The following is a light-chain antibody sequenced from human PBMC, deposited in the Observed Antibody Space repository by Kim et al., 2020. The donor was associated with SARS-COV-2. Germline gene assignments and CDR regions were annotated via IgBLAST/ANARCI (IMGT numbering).Light chain of an antibody. J-gene: IGLJ3*02. CDR3: AAWDDSRSGV. V-gene: IGLV1-47*01. CDR1: SSNIGSNY. Sequence: QSVLTQPPSASGTPGQRVTISCPGSSSNIGSNYVYWYQQLPGTAPKLLIYRNNQRPSGVHDRFSGSKSGTSASLAISGLRSEDEADYYCAAWDDSRSGVFGGGTQLTVL. CDR2: RNN.